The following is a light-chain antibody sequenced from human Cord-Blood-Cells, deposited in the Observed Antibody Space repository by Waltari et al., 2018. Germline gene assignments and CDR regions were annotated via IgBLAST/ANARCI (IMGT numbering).Light chain of an antibody. CDR3: QQYKSYST. Sequence: DIQMTQSPSPLSASVGDRVTITRRASQSISSWWAWYQQKPGKAPKLLIYDASSLESGVPSRFSGSGSGTEFTLTISSLQPDDFATYYCQQYKSYSTFGQGTKVEIK. CDR1: QSISSW. J-gene: IGKJ1*01. CDR2: DAS. V-gene: IGKV1-5*01.